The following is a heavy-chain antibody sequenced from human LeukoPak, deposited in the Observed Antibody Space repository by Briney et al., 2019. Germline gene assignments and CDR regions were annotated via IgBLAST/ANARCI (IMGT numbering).Heavy chain of an antibody. V-gene: IGHV3-21*01. CDR3: ARESPLVGATNDAFDI. Sequence: GSLRIFCSASGFTFNCHSMNRVRPASGKGLEGVSSLSSSSSYIYYADSVKGRFTISRDNAKNSLYLQMNSLRAEDTAVYYCARESPLVGATNDAFDIWGQGTMVTVSS. D-gene: IGHD1-26*01. CDR2: LSSSSSYI. J-gene: IGHJ3*02. CDR1: GFTFNCHS.